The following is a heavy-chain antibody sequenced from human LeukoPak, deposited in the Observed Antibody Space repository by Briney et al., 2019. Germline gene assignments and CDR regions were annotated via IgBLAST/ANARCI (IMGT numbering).Heavy chain of an antibody. CDR2: ISPYSGNT. V-gene: IGHV1-18*01. Sequence: ASVKVSCKTSGYTFTSCGISWVRQAPGQGLEWMGWISPYSGNTNYVQKLQSRVTMTTDTSTSTAYTELRSLRSDDTAVYYCARDLDGSGSYYTDYWGQGTLVTASS. CDR1: GYTFTSCG. CDR3: ARDLDGSGSYYTDY. D-gene: IGHD3-10*01. J-gene: IGHJ4*02.